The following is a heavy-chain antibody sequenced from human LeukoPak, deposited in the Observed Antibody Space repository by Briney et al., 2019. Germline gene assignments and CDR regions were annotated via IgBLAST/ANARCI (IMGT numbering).Heavy chain of an antibody. CDR1: GFTLSSYS. D-gene: IGHD6-19*01. CDR3: ARDYSSVAVAGTPDYGMDV. CDR2: ISSSSSYI. J-gene: IGHJ6*02. Sequence: GGSLRLSCAASGFTLSSYSMNWVRQAPGKGLEWVSSISSSSSYIYYADSVKGRFTISRDNAKNSLYLQMNSLGAEDTAVYYCARDYSSVAVAGTPDYGMDVWGQGTTVTVSS. V-gene: IGHV3-21*01.